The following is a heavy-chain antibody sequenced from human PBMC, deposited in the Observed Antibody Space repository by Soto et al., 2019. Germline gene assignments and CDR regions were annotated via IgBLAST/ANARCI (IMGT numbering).Heavy chain of an antibody. CDR1: GYTFTSYG. J-gene: IGHJ4*02. V-gene: IGHV1-18*01. D-gene: IGHD6-13*01. CDR3: ARDAAAGLNDY. CDR2: ISAYNGNT. Sequence: QVQLVQSGAEVKKPGASVKVSCKASGYTFTSYGISWVRQAPGQGLEWMGWISAYNGNTKYVQKFQGRVTMTTDTSTSTDYMELRRLRSDDTAVYYCARDAAAGLNDYWGQGTLVTVSS.